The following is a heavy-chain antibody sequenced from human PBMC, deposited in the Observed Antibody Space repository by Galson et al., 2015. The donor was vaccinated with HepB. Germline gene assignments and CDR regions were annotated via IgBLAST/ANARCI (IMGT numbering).Heavy chain of an antibody. CDR2: IYYSGST. CDR1: GGSISSYY. J-gene: IGHJ3*02. CDR3: ARGRRTYYDFWSGYSGPDKNAFDI. D-gene: IGHD3-3*01. Sequence: ETLSLTCTVSGGSISSYYWSWIRQPPGKGLEWIGYIYYSGSTNYNPSLKSRVTISVDTSKNQFSLKLSSVTAADTAVYYCARGRRTYYDFWSGYSGPDKNAFDIWGQGTMVTVSS. V-gene: IGHV4-59*01.